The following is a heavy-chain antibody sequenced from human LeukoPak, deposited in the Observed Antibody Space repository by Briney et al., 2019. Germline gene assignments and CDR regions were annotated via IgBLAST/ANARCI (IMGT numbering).Heavy chain of an antibody. Sequence: GGSLRLSCAASGFTFSSCAMHWVRQAPGKGLEWVAVISYDGSTKYYTDSVKGQFTISRDDSKSTLYLQMKNVRTEDTAVYYCVRDLGNSGYLDYWGQGTLVTVSS. J-gene: IGHJ4*02. D-gene: IGHD2-15*01. CDR1: GFTFSSCA. V-gene: IGHV3-30*04. CDR3: VRDLGNSGYLDY. CDR2: ISYDGSTK.